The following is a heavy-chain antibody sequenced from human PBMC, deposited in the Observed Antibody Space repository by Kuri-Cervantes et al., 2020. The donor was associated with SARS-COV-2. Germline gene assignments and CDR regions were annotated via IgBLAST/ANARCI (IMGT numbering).Heavy chain of an antibody. Sequence: GESLKISCAASGFTFSSYEMSWVRQAPGKGLEWVSAISGSGGSTYYADSVKGRFTISRDNSKNTLYLQMNSLRAEDTAVYYCAKTGANWDYYMDVWGKGTTVTVSS. CDR3: AKTGANWDYYMDV. D-gene: IGHD7-27*01. J-gene: IGHJ6*03. V-gene: IGHV3-23*01. CDR2: ISGSGGST. CDR1: GFTFSSYE.